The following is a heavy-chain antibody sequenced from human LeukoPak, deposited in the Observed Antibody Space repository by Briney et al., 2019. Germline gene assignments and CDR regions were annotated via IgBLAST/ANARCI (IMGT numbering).Heavy chain of an antibody. J-gene: IGHJ3*02. CDR3: ARVARDAFDI. CDR1: GYTFTGYY. Sequence: ASVKVSCKASGYTFTGYYMHWVRQAPGQGLEWMGWINPNSGGTNYAQKFQGRGTMTRGTSISTAYMELSGLRSDDTAVYYCARVARDAFDIWGQGTMVTVSS. V-gene: IGHV1-2*02. D-gene: IGHD5-12*01. CDR2: INPNSGGT.